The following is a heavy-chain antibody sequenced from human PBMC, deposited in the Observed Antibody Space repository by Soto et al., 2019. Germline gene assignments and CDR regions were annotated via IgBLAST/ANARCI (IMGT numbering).Heavy chain of an antibody. V-gene: IGHV4-59*11. CDR2: LYYSGTT. D-gene: IGHD3-3*01. Sequence: QVQLQESGPGLVKPSETLSLTCTVSGASISTQSRNWIRQAPGKGLEWIGYLYYSGTTNYNPSLKSRVTISADTSKNQVSLKLTSVTAADTAVYFCARGLSWSPYFESWGQGILVTVSS. J-gene: IGHJ4*02. CDR1: GASISTQS. CDR3: ARGLSWSPYFES.